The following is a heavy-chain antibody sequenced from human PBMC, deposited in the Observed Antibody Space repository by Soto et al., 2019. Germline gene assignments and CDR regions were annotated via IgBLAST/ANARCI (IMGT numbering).Heavy chain of an antibody. V-gene: IGHV3-30*18. D-gene: IGHD3-22*01. J-gene: IGHJ6*02. CDR1: GFTFSRYG. CDR3: AKDRRYYDSSGPGYYGMDV. CDR2: MSYDGSEK. Sequence: GGSLRLSCAASGFTFSRYGMHWVRQAPGKGLEWVAVMSYDGSEKYYVDSVKGRFTISRVNSKNTLYLQMNSLRTEDTAVYYCAKDRRYYDSSGPGYYGMDVWGQGTTVTVSS.